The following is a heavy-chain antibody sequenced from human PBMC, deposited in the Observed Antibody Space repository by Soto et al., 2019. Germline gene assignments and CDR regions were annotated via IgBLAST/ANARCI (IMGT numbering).Heavy chain of an antibody. D-gene: IGHD2-2*01. CDR3: ARSPESSTSNKAGVPGPYYYYYGMDV. Sequence: GGSLRLSCAASGFTFSSYGMHWVRQAPGKGLEWVAVIWYDGSNKYYADSVKGRFTISRDNSKNTLYLQMNSLRAEDTAVYYCARSPESSTSNKAGVPGPYYYYYGMDVWGQGTTVTVSS. CDR1: GFTFSSYG. V-gene: IGHV3-33*01. CDR2: IWYDGSNK. J-gene: IGHJ6*02.